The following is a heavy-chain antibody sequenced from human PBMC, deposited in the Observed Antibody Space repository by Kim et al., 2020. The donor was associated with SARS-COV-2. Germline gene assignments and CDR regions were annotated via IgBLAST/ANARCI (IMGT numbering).Heavy chain of an antibody. J-gene: IGHJ4*02. V-gene: IGHV3-72*01. CDR2: TRNKANSYTT. CDR1: GFTFSDHY. D-gene: IGHD2-15*01. CDR3: AREPWCSGGSCYPVGYFDY. Sequence: GGSLRLSCAASGFTFSDHYMDWVRQAPGKGLEWVGRTRNKANSYTTEYAASVKGRFTISRDDSKNSLYLQMNSLKTEDTAVYYCAREPWCSGGSCYPVGYFDYWGQGTLVTVSS.